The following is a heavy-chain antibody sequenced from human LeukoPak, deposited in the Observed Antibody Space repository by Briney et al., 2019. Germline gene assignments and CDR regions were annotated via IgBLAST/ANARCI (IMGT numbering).Heavy chain of an antibody. CDR1: GGSISSYY. CDR2: IYTSGSI. V-gene: IGHV4-4*07. D-gene: IGHD3-10*01. Sequence: PSETLSLTCTVSGGSISSYYWSWIRQPAGEGLEWIGRIYTSGSINYNPSLKSRVTISADKSKNQFSLKMSSVTAADTAVYYCVRVSWFGELTGYYYYYYYMDVWGKGTTVTVSS. J-gene: IGHJ6*03. CDR3: VRVSWFGELTGYYYYYYYMDV.